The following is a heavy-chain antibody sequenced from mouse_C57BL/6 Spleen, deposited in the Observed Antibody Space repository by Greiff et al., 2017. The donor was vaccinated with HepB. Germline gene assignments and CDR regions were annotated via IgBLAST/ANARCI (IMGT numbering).Heavy chain of an antibody. V-gene: IGHV1-80*01. Sequence: QVQLQQSGAELVKPGASVKISCKASGYAFSSYWMNWVKQRPGKGLEWIGQIYPGDGDTNYNGKFKGKATLTADKSSSTAYMQLSSLTSEDSAVYFCARSSSFYGGYFDVWGTGTTVTVSS. D-gene: IGHD1-1*02. J-gene: IGHJ1*03. CDR3: ARSSSFYGGYFDV. CDR1: GYAFSSYW. CDR2: IYPGDGDT.